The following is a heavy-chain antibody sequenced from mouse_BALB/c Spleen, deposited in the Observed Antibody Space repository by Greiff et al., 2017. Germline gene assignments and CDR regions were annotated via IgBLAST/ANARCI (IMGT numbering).Heavy chain of an antibody. Sequence: EVKLVESGGGLVQPGGSRKLSCAASGFTFSSFGMHWVRQAPEKGLEWVAYISSGSSTIYYADTVTGRFTISRDNAKNTLYLEMSSLRSEDTAMYYCARDRYDSGFAYWGQGTLVTVSA. V-gene: IGHV5-17*02. D-gene: IGHD2-14*01. J-gene: IGHJ3*01. CDR2: ISSGSSTI. CDR3: ARDRYDSGFAY. CDR1: GFTFSSFG.